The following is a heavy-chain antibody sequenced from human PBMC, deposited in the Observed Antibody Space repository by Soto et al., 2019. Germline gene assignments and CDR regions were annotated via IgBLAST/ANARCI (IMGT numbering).Heavy chain of an antibody. CDR1: GFTFSYYP. CDR3: AREGTPGSLDY. V-gene: IGHV3-64*02. D-gene: IGHD3-16*02. CDR2: ISGNGRNT. Sequence: PGGSLRLSCAASGFTFSYYPMHWVRQSPGKGLESVSAISGNGRNTYYADSVKGRFTVSRDNSKNTLYLQMGSLRSGDMAVYYCAREGTPGSLDYWGQGALVTVSS. J-gene: IGHJ4*02.